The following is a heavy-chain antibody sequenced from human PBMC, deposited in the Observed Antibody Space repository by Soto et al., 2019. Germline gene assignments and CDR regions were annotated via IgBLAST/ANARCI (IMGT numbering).Heavy chain of an antibody. J-gene: IGHJ3*02. V-gene: IGHV4-4*02. CDR3: ARMTGGCRGYEYPEYAFDI. D-gene: IGHD3-22*01. CDR2: IYHSGST. Sequence: PSETLSLTCAVSSGSISSSNWWSWVRQPPGKGLEWIGEIYHSGSTNYNPSLKSRVTISVDKSKNQFSLKLSSVTAADTAVYYCARMTGGCRGYEYPEYAFDIWGQGTMVTVSS. CDR1: SGSISSSNW.